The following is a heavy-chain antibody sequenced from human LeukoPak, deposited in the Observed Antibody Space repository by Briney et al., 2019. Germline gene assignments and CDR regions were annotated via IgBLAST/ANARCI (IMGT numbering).Heavy chain of an antibody. J-gene: IGHJ1*01. V-gene: IGHV3-7*04. D-gene: IGHD5-18*01. CDR2: VKQDGSET. CDR1: GCTFRNCW. CDR3: ASDPDSTIWPQYFQH. Sequence: GGSLRLSCAASGCTFRNCWMNWVRQAPGRGLEWVANVKQDGSETHYVDSVIGRFTISRNNAQNLLFLEMNSLRGEDTAVYYCASDPDSTIWPQYFQHWGRGALVTVSS.